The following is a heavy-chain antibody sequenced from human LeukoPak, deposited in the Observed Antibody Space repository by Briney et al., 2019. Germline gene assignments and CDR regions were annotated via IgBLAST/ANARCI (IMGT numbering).Heavy chain of an antibody. CDR2: IKSDGSTT. D-gene: IGHD3-10*01. CDR1: GFTFSSYW. J-gene: IGHJ4*02. Sequence: GGSLRLSCAASGFTFSSYWMHWVRQPPGKGLVWVSHIKSDGSTTSYADSVKGRFTISRDNAKNTLYLQMNSLRAEDTAVYYCAKATGSGSYYNGFDYWGQGTLVTVSS. CDR3: AKATGSGSYYNGFDY. V-gene: IGHV3-74*01.